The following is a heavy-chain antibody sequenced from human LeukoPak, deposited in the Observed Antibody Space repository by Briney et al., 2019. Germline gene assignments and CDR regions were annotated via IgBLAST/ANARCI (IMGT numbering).Heavy chain of an antibody. CDR3: ARDQYDTWSRRGNFDS. CDR1: GFTFNYAW. V-gene: IGHV3-7*03. J-gene: IGHJ4*02. Sequence: PGGSLRLSCAASGFTFNYAWMSWVRQVPGKGLEWVANIKLDGSEKNYVDSVKGRFTISRDNTKNSLYLQMNSLRAEDTAVFYCARDQYDTWSRRGNFDSWGQGTLVIVSS. CDR2: IKLDGSEK. D-gene: IGHD3-3*01.